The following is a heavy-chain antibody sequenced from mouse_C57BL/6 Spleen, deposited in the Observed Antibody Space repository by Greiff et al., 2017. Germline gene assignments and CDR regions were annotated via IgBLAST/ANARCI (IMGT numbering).Heavy chain of an antibody. V-gene: IGHV1-39*01. Sequence: EVHLVESGPELVKPGASVKISCKASGYSFTDYNMNWVKQSNGKSLEWIGVINPNYGTTSYNQKFKGKATLTVDQSSSTAYMQLNSLTSEDSAVYYCASHYYGSSLYWYFDVWGTGTTVTVSS. CDR2: INPNYGTT. J-gene: IGHJ1*03. CDR3: ASHYYGSSLYWYFDV. D-gene: IGHD1-1*01. CDR1: GYSFTDYN.